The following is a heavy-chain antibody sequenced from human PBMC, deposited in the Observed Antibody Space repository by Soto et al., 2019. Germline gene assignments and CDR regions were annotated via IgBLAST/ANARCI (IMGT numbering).Heavy chain of an antibody. J-gene: IGHJ4*02. CDR1: GFNISDYY. CDR2: TSSSTTYT. Sequence: LRLSCAASGFNISDYYMSWIRQAPGKGLEWVSYTSSSTTYTNYADSVKGRFTISRDNAKNSLYLQMNSLRAEDMAVYYCARELEGYDYWGQGTLVTVSS. V-gene: IGHV3-11*06. D-gene: IGHD5-18*01. CDR3: ARELEGYDY.